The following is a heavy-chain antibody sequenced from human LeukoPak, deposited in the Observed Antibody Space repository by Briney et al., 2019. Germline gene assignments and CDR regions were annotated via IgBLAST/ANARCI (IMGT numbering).Heavy chain of an antibody. J-gene: IGHJ4*02. Sequence: GGSLRLSCVASGFTFSNYWMHWARQAPGKGLVWVSRINSDGSSTNYADSVKGRFTISRDNARNTLYLQMNSLRTEDTAMYYCASYYDILTGHYGSDFWGQGTLVTVSS. V-gene: IGHV3-74*01. CDR1: GFTFSNYW. D-gene: IGHD3-9*01. CDR3: ASYYDILTGHYGSDF. CDR2: INSDGSST.